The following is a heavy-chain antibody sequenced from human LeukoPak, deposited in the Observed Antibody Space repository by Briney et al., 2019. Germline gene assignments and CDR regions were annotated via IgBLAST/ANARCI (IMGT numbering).Heavy chain of an antibody. CDR2: INTDGSST. CDR1: GFTFRSYW. CDR3: ARGSSSWLLDYYYMDV. Sequence: GGPLRLSCAASGFTFRSYWMYWVRQAPGKGLVWVSRINTDGSSTNYADSVKGRFTISRDNAKNTVYLQMNSLRAEDTAVYYCARGSSSWLLDYYYMDVWGKGTTVTVSS. J-gene: IGHJ6*03. V-gene: IGHV3-74*01. D-gene: IGHD6-13*01.